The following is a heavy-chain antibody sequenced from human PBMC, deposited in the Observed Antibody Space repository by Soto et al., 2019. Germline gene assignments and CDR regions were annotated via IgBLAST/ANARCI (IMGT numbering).Heavy chain of an antibody. CDR2: ISYDGSNK. CDR1: GFTFSSYA. CDR3: ARSIGSGRDY. V-gene: IGHV3-30-3*01. Sequence: QVQLVESGGGVVQPGRSLRLSCAASGFTFSSYAMHWVRQAPGKGLEWVAVISYDGSNKYYADSVKGRFTISRDNSKNTLYLQMNSRRAEDTGVYYCARSIGSGRDYWGQGTLVTVSS. J-gene: IGHJ4*02. D-gene: IGHD2-15*01.